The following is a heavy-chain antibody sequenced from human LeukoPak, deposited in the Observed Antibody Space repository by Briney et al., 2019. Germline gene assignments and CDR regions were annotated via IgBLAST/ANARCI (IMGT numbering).Heavy chain of an antibody. CDR2: IYYSGST. J-gene: IGHJ6*03. V-gene: IGHV4-39*01. Sequence: SETLSLTCTVSGGSISSSSYYWGWIRQPPGKGLEWIGSIYYSGSTYYNPSLKSRVTISVDTSKNQFSLKLSSVTAADTAVYYCARRFMGEVYASYYYYYMDVWGKGTTVTVSS. CDR1: GGSISSSSYY. CDR3: ARRFMGEVYASYYYYYMDV. D-gene: IGHD2-8*01.